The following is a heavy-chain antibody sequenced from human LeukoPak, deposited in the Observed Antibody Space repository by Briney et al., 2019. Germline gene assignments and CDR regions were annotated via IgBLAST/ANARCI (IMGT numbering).Heavy chain of an antibody. CDR1: GGSISNYY. CDR3: ARDERVTMVRAVFSNKLYNYYGMDV. Sequence: NPSETLSLTCTVSGGSISNYYWSWVRQPPGKGLEWIGYIYHSGATNYNPSPKSRVTISVDTSKNQFSLKLSSVTAADTAVYYCARDERVTMVRAVFSNKLYNYYGMDVWGQGTTVTVSS. J-gene: IGHJ6*02. D-gene: IGHD3-10*01. CDR2: IYHSGAT. V-gene: IGHV4-59*12.